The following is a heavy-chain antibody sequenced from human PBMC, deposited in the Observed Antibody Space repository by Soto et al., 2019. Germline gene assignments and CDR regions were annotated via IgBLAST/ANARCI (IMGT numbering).Heavy chain of an antibody. Sequence: EVQLLESGGGLVQPGGSLRLSCAASGFTFSSYAMSWVRQAPGKGLEWVSAISGSGGSTYYADSVKGRFTISRDNSNNTLYLQMNSLRAEDTAVYYCAKPSGAAPGAFDIWGQGTMVTVSS. CDR1: GFTFSSYA. J-gene: IGHJ3*02. D-gene: IGHD2-15*01. V-gene: IGHV3-23*01. CDR2: ISGSGGST. CDR3: AKPSGAAPGAFDI.